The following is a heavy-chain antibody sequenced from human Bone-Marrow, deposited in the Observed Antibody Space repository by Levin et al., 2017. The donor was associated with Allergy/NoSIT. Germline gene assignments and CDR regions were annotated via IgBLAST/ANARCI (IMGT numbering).Heavy chain of an antibody. Sequence: PGGSLRLSCAGYGFTFSSYALHWVRQAPGKGLEWVAGMSYDGSEKYYIDSVKGRFTISRDNSKKTLYLQMNSLGAEDTAIYYCARPRLVLGSDDAFDIWGQGTMVTVSS. J-gene: IGHJ3*02. D-gene: IGHD2-21*02. CDR1: GFTFSSYA. CDR3: ARPRLVLGSDDAFDI. V-gene: IGHV3-33*01. CDR2: MSYDGSEK.